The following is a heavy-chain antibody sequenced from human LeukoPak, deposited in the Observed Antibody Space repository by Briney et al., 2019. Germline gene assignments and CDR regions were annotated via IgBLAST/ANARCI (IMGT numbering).Heavy chain of an antibody. J-gene: IGHJ6*02. CDR2: ISRDSDNT. D-gene: IGHD3-10*01. Sequence: GRSLRLSCAASGFTFEDYAMHWVRQAPGKGLEWVSGISRDSDNTGYADSVKGRFTISRDNTESFLYLQLNSPGPEDTALYYCAKTSGKSYFYYGMDVWGHGTTVTVSS. V-gene: IGHV3-9*01. CDR1: GFTFEDYA. CDR3: AKTSGKSYFYYGMDV.